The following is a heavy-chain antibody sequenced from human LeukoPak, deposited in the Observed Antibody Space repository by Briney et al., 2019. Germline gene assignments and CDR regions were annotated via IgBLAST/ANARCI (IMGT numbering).Heavy chain of an antibody. J-gene: IGHJ4*02. D-gene: IGHD2-21*02. V-gene: IGHV3-48*01. CDR3: AKDRQLTAPYYFDY. CDR1: GFTFSDYT. CDR2: IDLSGSVL. Sequence: PGGSLRLSCAASGFTFSDYTMNWVRQAPGKGLEWVSYIDLSGSVLYYVDSVKGRFTVSRDNSKNALYLQMNSLRAEDTAVYYCAKDRQLTAPYYFDYWGQGTLVTVSS.